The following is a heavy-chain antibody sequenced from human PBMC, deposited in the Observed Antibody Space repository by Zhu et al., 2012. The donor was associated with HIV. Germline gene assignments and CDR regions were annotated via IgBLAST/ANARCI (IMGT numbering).Heavy chain of an antibody. J-gene: IGHJ3*02. V-gene: IGHV4-4*07. D-gene: IGHD2-2*01. Sequence: QVQLQESGPGLVKPSETLSLTCTVSGGSISSYYWSWIRQPAGKGLEWIGRIYTSGSTNYNPSLKSRVTMSVDTSKNQFSLKLSSVTAADTAVYYCARDPGYCSSTSCYEQGAFDIWAKGQWSPSLQ. CDR1: GGSISSYY. CDR2: IYTSGST. CDR3: ARDPGYCSSTSCYEQGAFDI.